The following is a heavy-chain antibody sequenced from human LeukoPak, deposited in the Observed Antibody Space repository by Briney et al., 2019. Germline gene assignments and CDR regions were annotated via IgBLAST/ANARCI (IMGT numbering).Heavy chain of an antibody. CDR3: ARGVVATKDFDY. D-gene: IGHD5-12*01. J-gene: IGHJ4*02. Sequence: SETLSLTCAVCGGSFSGYYWSWIRQPPGKGLEWIGEINHSGSTNYNPSLKSRVTISVDTSKNQFSLKLSSVTAADTAVYYCARGVVATKDFDYWGQGTLVTVSS. CDR2: INHSGST. CDR1: GGSFSGYY. V-gene: IGHV4-34*01.